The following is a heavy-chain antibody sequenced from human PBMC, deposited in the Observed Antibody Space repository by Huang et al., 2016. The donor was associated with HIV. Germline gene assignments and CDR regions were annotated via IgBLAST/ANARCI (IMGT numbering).Heavy chain of an antibody. Sequence: QVRLVQSGSELKKPGASVKISCKKSGYMFASYTIHWVRQAPGQVLEWIGWINTSNEKSASAPACTGRFLLSFDTSINMAYLEINGLESQDTAVYFCGRGGGGGSWQTPLVWLDPWGQGILISVSS. CDR2: INTSNEKS. CDR1: GYMFASYT. D-gene: IGHD2-15*01. J-gene: IGHJ5*02. CDR3: GRGGGGGSWQTPLVWLDP. V-gene: IGHV7-4-1*04.